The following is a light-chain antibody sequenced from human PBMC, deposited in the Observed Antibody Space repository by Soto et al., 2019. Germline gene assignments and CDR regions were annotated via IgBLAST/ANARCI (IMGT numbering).Light chain of an antibody. CDR1: QSVSSSY. V-gene: IGKV3-20*01. Sequence: EIVLTQSPGTLSLSPGERATLSCRASQSVSSSYLAWYQQKPGQAPRLLIYAASSRATGVPDRFSGSGSGTDFILTISRLEPEDFVVYYCQQYGSSLFTFGPGTKVDIK. CDR3: QQYGSSLFT. J-gene: IGKJ3*01. CDR2: AAS.